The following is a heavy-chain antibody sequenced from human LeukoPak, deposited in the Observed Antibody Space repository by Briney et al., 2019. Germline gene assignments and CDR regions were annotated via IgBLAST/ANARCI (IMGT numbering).Heavy chain of an antibody. J-gene: IGHJ4*02. V-gene: IGHV4-61*08. Sequence: SETLSLTCSVSGGSVSSGDYYWNWIRQPPGKGLEWVGYIYYSGSTNYNPSLKSRLSISVDRSKNQFSLKLKSVTAADTAVYYCARDNSGLDYWGQGTLVTVSS. CDR3: ARDNSGLDY. CDR1: GGSVSSGDYY. D-gene: IGHD2-21*01. CDR2: IYYSGST.